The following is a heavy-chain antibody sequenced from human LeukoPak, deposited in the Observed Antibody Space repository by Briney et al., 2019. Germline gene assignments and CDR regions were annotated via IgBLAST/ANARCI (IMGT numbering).Heavy chain of an antibody. D-gene: IGHD2-15*01. V-gene: IGHV1-2*02. J-gene: IGHJ3*02. CDR2: INPNSGGT. CDR1: GYTFTGYY. CDR3: ARSRIRRPVDAFDI. Sequence: ASVKVSCKASGYTFTGYYMHWVRQAPGQGLEWMGWINPNSGGTNYAQKFQGRVTMTRDTSISTAYMELSRLRSDDTAVYYCARSRIRRPVDAFDIWGQGTMVTVSS.